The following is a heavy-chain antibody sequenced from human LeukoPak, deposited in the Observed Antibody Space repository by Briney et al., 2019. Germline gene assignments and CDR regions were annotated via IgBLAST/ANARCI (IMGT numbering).Heavy chain of an antibody. D-gene: IGHD6-13*01. CDR1: GDSISSGDYS. Sequence: SETLSLTCTVSGDSISSGDYSWTWIRQHPGKGLEWIGCIYYSGSTYYNLSLKSRVIISTDTSKNHFSLKLSSVTAADTALYYCARVREATIAPFFDYWGQGILVTVSS. CDR3: ARVREATIAPFFDY. J-gene: IGHJ4*02. V-gene: IGHV4-31*03. CDR2: IYYSGST.